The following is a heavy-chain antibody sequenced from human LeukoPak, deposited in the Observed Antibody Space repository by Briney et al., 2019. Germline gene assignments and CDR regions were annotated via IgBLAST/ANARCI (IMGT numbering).Heavy chain of an antibody. CDR1: GYSFSNSW. V-gene: IGHV5-51*01. D-gene: IGHD1-14*01. Sequence: GESLKISCKASGYSFSNSWIGWVRQMPGKGLEWMGIIYPGDSHTIYSLSFQGQITISAGKSITTAYPQWSSLEASDTAMYYCARQRTSENWFDSWGQGTPVTVSS. CDR2: IYPGDSHT. J-gene: IGHJ5*01. CDR3: ARQRTSENWFDS.